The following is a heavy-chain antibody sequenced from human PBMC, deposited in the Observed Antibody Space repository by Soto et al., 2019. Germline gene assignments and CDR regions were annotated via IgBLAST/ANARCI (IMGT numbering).Heavy chain of an antibody. V-gene: IGHV2-5*01. CDR3: VRSGHNCGFFYYVY. Sequence: QITLKESGPTLVKVTQTVTLTCTFSGFSLSSTGVGVGWIRQPPGKALEGLALINWTDDKRYNPSLKSRLTITMDTSKNQAVLTITHMDPVDIAEYYCVRSGHNCGFFYYVYWGQGTLVTVSS. CDR1: GFSLSSTGVG. J-gene: IGHJ4*02. D-gene: IGHD3-10*02. CDR2: INWTDDK.